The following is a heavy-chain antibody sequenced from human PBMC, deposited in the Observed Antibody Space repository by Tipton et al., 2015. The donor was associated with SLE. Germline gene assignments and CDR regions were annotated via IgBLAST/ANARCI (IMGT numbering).Heavy chain of an antibody. J-gene: IGHJ5*02. Sequence: TLSLTCTVSGYSISSGYYWGWIRQPPGKGLEWIGTIYHSGSTYYTPSPKSRVTISVDTSKNQFSLKLSSVTAADTAVYYCARDLPVAGQGGFDPWGQGTLVTVSS. D-gene: IGHD6-19*01. CDR3: ARDLPVAGQGGFDP. CDR2: IYHSGST. V-gene: IGHV4-38-2*02. CDR1: GYSISSGYY.